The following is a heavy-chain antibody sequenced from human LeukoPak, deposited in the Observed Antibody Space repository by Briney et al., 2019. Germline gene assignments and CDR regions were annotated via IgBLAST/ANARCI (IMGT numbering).Heavy chain of an antibody. V-gene: IGHV4-59*01. Sequence: SETLSLSCTVSGGSISSYYWSWIRQPPGKGLEWIGYIYYSGMTNYNPSLKSRVTISLDTSKNQFSLKLSSVTAADTAVYYCASADYDDYYIDFWGQGTLVSVSS. CDR3: ASADYDDYYIDF. CDR1: GGSISSYY. D-gene: IGHD4-17*01. J-gene: IGHJ4*02. CDR2: IYYSGMT.